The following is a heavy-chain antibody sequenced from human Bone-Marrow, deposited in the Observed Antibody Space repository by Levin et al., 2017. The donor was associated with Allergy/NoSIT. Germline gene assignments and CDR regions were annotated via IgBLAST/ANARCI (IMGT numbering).Heavy chain of an antibody. CDR1: GFTFTNYW. D-gene: IGHD2/OR15-2a*01. CDR3: ARDLEYCGSSGCSSGDEMDY. Sequence: GGSLRLSCTVSGFTFTNYWMHWVRQVPGKGLEWVSRINGDATETSYADSVKGRFTISRDNAKNTLYLQMNGLSAEDTASYYCARDLEYCGSSGCSSGDEMDYWGQGTLVTVSS. V-gene: IGHV3-74*01. J-gene: IGHJ4*02. CDR2: INGDATET.